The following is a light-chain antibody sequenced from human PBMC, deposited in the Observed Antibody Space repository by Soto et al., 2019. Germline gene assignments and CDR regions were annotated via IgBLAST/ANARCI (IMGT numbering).Light chain of an antibody. J-gene: IGLJ1*01. CDR2: EVS. Sequence: QSFLTPPASECGSLGQSTTVSCTGRSSDIGDYDYVSWYQQHPGKAPKVLISEVSNRPSGVSNRFSGSKSGNTASLTISGLQAEDEADYYCNSYATGNTRVFGTGTKVTVL. CDR3: NSYATGNTRV. V-gene: IGLV2-14*01. CDR1: SSDIGDYDY.